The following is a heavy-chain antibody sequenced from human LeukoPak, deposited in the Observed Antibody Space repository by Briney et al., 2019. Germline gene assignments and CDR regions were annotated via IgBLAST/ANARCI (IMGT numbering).Heavy chain of an antibody. J-gene: IGHJ5*02. Sequence: PGGSLRLSCAASGFTVSSNYMSWVRQAPGKGLEWVSVIYSGGSTYYADSVKGRFTISRDNSKNTLYLQMNSLRAEDTAVYYCARQFIGSSRGWFDPWGEGTLVTVSS. CDR3: ARQFIGSSRGWFDP. D-gene: IGHD6-13*01. CDR1: GFTVSSNY. V-gene: IGHV3-66*04. CDR2: IYSGGST.